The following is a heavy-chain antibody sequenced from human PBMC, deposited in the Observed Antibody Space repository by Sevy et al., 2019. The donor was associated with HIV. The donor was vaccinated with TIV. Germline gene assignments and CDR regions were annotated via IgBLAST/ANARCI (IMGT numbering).Heavy chain of an antibody. J-gene: IGHJ4*02. D-gene: IGHD6-19*01. Sequence: SETLSLTCTVSGGSISSFYWSWIRQPPGKGLEWIGYFSYSGNTNYNPSLRSRVTISVDTSKNQFSLKLTSVTAADTAVYYCARESSSGWYFGYWGQGTLVTVPQ. V-gene: IGHV4-59*01. CDR2: FSYSGNT. CDR1: GGSISSFY. CDR3: ARESSSGWYFGY.